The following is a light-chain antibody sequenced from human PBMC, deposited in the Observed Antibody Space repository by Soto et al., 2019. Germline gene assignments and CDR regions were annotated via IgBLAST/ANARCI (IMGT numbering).Light chain of an antibody. CDR3: QHYNSYSEA. Sequence: IQMTQSPATLSGSVGDRVTITCRASQTISSWLAWYQQKPGKAPKLLIYKASTLKSGVPSRFSGSGSGTEFTLTISSLQPEDFATYYCQHYNSYSEAFGQGTKLDIK. V-gene: IGKV1-5*03. CDR1: QTISSW. CDR2: KAS. J-gene: IGKJ1*01.